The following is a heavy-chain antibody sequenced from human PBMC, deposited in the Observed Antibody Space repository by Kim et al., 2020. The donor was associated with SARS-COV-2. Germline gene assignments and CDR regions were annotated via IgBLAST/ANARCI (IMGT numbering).Heavy chain of an antibody. D-gene: IGHD4-17*01. V-gene: IGHV4-31*02. Sequence: TYDHPSLKSRVTISVETSKNQFSLKRSSVTAADTAVYYCARLSTVTAFDYWGQGTLVTVSS. CDR2: T. J-gene: IGHJ4*02. CDR3: ARLSTVTAFDY.